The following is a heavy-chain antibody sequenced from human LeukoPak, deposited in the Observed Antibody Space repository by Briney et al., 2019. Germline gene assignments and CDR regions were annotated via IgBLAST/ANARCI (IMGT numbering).Heavy chain of an antibody. CDR2: IYHSGST. D-gene: IGHD2-8*01. CDR3: ARDKWSAFDI. J-gene: IGHJ3*02. CDR1: GYSISSGYY. V-gene: IGHV4-38-2*02. Sequence: KTSETLSLTCTVSGYSISSGYYWGWIRQPPGKGLEWIGSIYHSGSTYYNPSLKSRVTMSVDTSKNELSLKLSSVTAADTAVYYCARDKWSAFDIWGQGTMVTVSS.